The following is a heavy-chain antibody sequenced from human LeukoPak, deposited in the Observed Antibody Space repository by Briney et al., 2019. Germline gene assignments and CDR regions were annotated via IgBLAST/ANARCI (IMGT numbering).Heavy chain of an antibody. Sequence: GGSLRLSCGASGFTFSSYAMSWVRQAPGKGLEWVSAISGSGGSTYYADSVKGRFTISRDNSKNTLYLQMNSLRAEDTAVYYCAKGGLVTFGGVIPLGDYWGQGTLVTVSS. CDR2: ISGSGGST. J-gene: IGHJ4*02. CDR3: AKGGLVTFGGVIPLGDY. D-gene: IGHD3-16*02. CDR1: GFTFSSYA. V-gene: IGHV3-23*01.